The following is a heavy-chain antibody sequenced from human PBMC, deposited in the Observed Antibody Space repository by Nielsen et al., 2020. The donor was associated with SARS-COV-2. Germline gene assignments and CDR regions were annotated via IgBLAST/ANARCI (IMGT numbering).Heavy chain of an antibody. V-gene: IGHV3-15*01. Sequence: WIRQPPGKGLEWVGRIKSKTDGGTTDYAAPVKGRFTISRDDSKNTLYLQMNSLKTEDTAVYYCARDNYDSSGYRTGVLVDYWGQGTLVTVSS. D-gene: IGHD3-22*01. J-gene: IGHJ4*02. CDR3: ARDNYDSSGYRTGVLVDY. CDR2: IKSKTDGGTT.